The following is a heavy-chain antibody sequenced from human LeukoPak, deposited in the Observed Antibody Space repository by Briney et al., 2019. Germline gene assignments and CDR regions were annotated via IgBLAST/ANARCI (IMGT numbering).Heavy chain of an antibody. CDR1: GFTFSSYS. Sequence: PGGSLRLSCAVSGFTFSSYSMNWIRQAPGKGLEWVSSISSYISYADSVKGRFTISRDNAKNSLYLQMNSLRAEDTAVYYCASDYYDSSGHQWYYYGMDVWGQGTTVTVSS. D-gene: IGHD3-22*01. CDR3: ASDYYDSSGHQWYYYGMDV. CDR2: ISSYI. J-gene: IGHJ6*02. V-gene: IGHV3-21*01.